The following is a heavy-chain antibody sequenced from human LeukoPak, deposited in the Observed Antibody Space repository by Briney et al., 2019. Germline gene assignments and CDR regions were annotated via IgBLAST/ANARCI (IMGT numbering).Heavy chain of an antibody. D-gene: IGHD6-6*01. J-gene: IGHJ4*02. V-gene: IGHV3-9*01. CDR2: ISWSSGSI. Sequence: GGSLRLSCAASGFTFDDYAMHWIRQAPGKGLEWVSGISWSSGSIGYADSVKGRFTISRDNAKNSLYLQMNSLRSDDTAVYYCAKGEGYSSSSFDYWGQGTLVTVSS. CDR3: AKGEGYSSSSFDY. CDR1: GFTFDDYA.